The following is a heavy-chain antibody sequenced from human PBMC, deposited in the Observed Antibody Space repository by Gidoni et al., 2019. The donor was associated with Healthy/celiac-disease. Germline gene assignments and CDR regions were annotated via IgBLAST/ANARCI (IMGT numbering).Heavy chain of an antibody. CDR1: GFTFSSYG. J-gene: IGHJ4*02. D-gene: IGHD3-22*01. V-gene: IGHV3-33*01. Sequence: QVQLVESGGGVVQPGRSLRLSCAASGFTFSSYGMHWVRRAPGKGLEWVAVIWYDGSNKYYADSVKGRFTISRDNSKNTLYLQMNSLRAEDTAVYYCARGVYYDSSGYLDYWGQGTLVTVSS. CDR2: IWYDGSNK. CDR3: ARGVYYDSSGYLDY.